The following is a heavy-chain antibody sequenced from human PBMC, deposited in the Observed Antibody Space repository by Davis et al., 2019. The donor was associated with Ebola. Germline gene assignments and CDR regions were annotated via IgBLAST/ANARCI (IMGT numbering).Heavy chain of an antibody. J-gene: IGHJ6*04. Sequence: AASVKVSCKASGYTFTGYYMHWVRQAPGQGLEWVGRINPNSGATNYAQKFQGRVSMTRDASISTAYMDLSRLASDDTAVYYCARDGISVVVDRGMDVWGKGTTVTVSS. CDR3: ARDGISVVVDRGMDV. V-gene: IGHV1-2*06. CDR2: INPNSGAT. CDR1: GYTFTGYY. D-gene: IGHD2-2*01.